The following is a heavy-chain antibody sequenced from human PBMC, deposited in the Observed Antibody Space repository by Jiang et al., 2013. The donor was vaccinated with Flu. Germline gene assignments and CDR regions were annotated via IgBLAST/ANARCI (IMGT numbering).Heavy chain of an antibody. J-gene: IGHJ2*01. D-gene: IGHD5-24*01. CDR3: ARGQGDGYNLYWYFDL. CDR1: GFSLSTSGMC. Sequence: TLTCTFSGFSLSTSGMCVSWIRQPPGKALEWLALIDWDDDKYYSTSLKTRLTISKDTSKNQVVLTMTNMDPVDTATYYCARGQGDGYNLYWYFDLWGRGTLVTVSS. CDR2: IDWDDDK. V-gene: IGHV2-70*01.